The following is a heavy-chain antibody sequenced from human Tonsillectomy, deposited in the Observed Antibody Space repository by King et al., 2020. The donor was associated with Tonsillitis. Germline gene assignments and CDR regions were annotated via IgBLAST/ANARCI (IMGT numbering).Heavy chain of an antibody. J-gene: IGHJ4*02. CDR1: RFAFSIYW. D-gene: IGHD6-19*01. Sequence: VQLVESGGGLVQPGGSLRLSCAASRFAFSIYWMSWVRQAPGKGLEWGANIKEDGSEKYYVGSVKGRFTISRDNAKNSLYLQMNSLRAEDTAVYYCARAISAVAGSGWFDYWGQGTLVTVSS. CDR3: ARAISAVAGSGWFDY. V-gene: IGHV3-7*01. CDR2: IKEDGSEK.